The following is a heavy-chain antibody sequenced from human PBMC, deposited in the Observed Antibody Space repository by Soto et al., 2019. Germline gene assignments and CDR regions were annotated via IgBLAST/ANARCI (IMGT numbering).Heavy chain of an antibody. D-gene: IGHD3-22*01. CDR3: ARPTLEYYYDNCGYSSDY. V-gene: IGHV1-69*12. CDR1: GGTFSTYV. J-gene: IGHJ4*02. Sequence: QVQLVQSGAEVKKPGSSVKVSCKASGGTFSTYVITWVRQAPGQGLEWMGGIIPIFGTPHYAQKFQGRASITAAEYTSTAYMELSSLRSDDTAVYYCARPTLEYYYDNCGYSSDYWGQGTLVTVSS. CDR2: IIPIFGTP.